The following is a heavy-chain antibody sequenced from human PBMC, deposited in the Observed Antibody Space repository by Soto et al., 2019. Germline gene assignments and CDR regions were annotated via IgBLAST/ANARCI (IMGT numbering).Heavy chain of an antibody. CDR1: GFTFSSYA. V-gene: IGHV3-30-3*01. CDR3: ARFPTELPPQYYFGY. D-gene: IGHD1-26*01. Sequence: GSLRLSCAASGFTFSSYAMHWVRQAPGKGLEWVAVISYDGSNKYYADSVKGRFTISRDNSKNTLYLQMNSLRAEDTAVYYCARFPTELPPQYYFGYWGQGTLVTVSS. J-gene: IGHJ4*02. CDR2: ISYDGSNK.